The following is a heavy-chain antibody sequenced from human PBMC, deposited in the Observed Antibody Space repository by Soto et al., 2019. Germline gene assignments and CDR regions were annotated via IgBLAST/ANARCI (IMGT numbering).Heavy chain of an antibody. CDR3: AKPLTTGYYFPFDY. CDR1: GFTFSVYA. J-gene: IGHJ4*02. Sequence: EVQLLESXGGLVXXXXSLRLSCAASGFTFSVYAMSWVRQPPGKGLEWVSTISGSGGSTYYADSVKGRFTISRDNSKNTLYLQMNSLRAEDTAVYYCAKPLTTGYYFPFDYWGQGTLVTVSS. CDR2: ISGSGGST. V-gene: IGHV3-23*01. D-gene: IGHD3-9*01.